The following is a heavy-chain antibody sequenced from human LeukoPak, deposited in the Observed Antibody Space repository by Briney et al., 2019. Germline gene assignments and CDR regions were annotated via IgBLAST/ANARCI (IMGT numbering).Heavy chain of an antibody. CDR1: GYSFTSYW. CDR2: IYPGDSDT. CDR3: ARPRGGIAAAGEYFDY. J-gene: IGHJ4*02. Sequence: GESLKISCKGSGYSFTSYWIGWVRQMPGKGLEWMGIIYPGDSDTRYSPSFQGQVTISADKSISTAYLQWGSLKASDTAMYYCARPRGGIAAAGEYFDYWGQGTLVTVSS. V-gene: IGHV5-51*01. D-gene: IGHD6-13*01.